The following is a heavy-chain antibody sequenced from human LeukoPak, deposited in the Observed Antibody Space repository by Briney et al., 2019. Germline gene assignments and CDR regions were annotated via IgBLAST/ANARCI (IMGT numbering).Heavy chain of an antibody. J-gene: IGHJ3*02. CDR2: IYYSGST. D-gene: IGHD2-15*01. CDR3: ARGGGFNAFDI. Sequence: GSLRLSCAASGFTFSDYYMSWIRQAPGKGLEWIGYIYYSGSTNYNPSLRSRLTISADTSQNQFSLKLSSVTAADTAVYYCARGGGFNAFDIWGQGTLVTVSS. V-gene: IGHV4-59*08. CDR1: GFTFSDYY.